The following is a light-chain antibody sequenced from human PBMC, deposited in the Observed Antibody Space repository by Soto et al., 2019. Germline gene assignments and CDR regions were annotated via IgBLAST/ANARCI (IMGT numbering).Light chain of an antibody. V-gene: IGKV3-15*01. J-gene: IGKJ5*01. CDR2: GAS. CDR1: QTVSRH. CDR3: QQYNSWPLIT. Sequence: EIVMTQSPGTLSVSPGERATLSCRASQTVSRHLAWYQQKPGQAPRLLIFGASTRATGIPDRFSGSGSGTHFTLTISSLQSEDFAVYYCQQYNSWPLITFGPGTRLDIK.